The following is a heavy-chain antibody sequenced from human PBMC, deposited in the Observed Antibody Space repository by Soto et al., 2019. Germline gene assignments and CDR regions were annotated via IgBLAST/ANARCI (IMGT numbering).Heavy chain of an antibody. Sequence: SETLSLTCAVSGGSISSGGYSWSWIRQPPGKGLEWIGYIYHSGSTYYNPSLKSRVTISVDRSKNQFSLKLSSVTAADTAVYHCARTESGTFDPWGQGTLVTVSS. CDR3: ARTESGTFDP. D-gene: IGHD1-7*01. CDR2: IYHSGST. CDR1: GGSISSGGYS. V-gene: IGHV4-30-2*01. J-gene: IGHJ5*02.